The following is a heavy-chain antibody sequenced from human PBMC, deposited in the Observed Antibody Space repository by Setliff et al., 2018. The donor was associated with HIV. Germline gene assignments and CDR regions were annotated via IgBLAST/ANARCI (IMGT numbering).Heavy chain of an antibody. CDR1: GGSISSGTYH. D-gene: IGHD2-2*01. Sequence: SETLSLTCTVSGGSISSGTYHWNWIRQPPGKGLEWIGEIDQSGSTNYNPSLKSRVTTSVDTSKNQFSLRLSSVTAADTAVYYCARGLGGYCSSVSCYEADHWGQGTLVTVSS. CDR2: IDQSGST. V-gene: IGHV4-39*07. CDR3: ARGLGGYCSSVSCYEADH. J-gene: IGHJ5*02.